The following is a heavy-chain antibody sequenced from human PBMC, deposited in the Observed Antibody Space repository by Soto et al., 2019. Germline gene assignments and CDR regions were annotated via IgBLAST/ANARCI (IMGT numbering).Heavy chain of an antibody. Sequence: QVQLVQSGAEVKKPGSSVKVSCKASGGTFSSYTISWVRQAPGQGLEWMGRIIPILGIANYAQKFQGRVTITADKSTSTAYMELSSLRSEDTAVYYCARPEDYGYLDAFDIWGQGTMVTVSS. D-gene: IGHD4-17*01. CDR2: IIPILGIA. CDR3: ARPEDYGYLDAFDI. J-gene: IGHJ3*02. V-gene: IGHV1-69*02. CDR1: GGTFSSYT.